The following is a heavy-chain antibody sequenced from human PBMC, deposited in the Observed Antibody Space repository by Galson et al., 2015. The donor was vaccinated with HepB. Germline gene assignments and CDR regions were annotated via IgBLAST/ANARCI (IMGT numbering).Heavy chain of an antibody. CDR2: ISSSSSTI. D-gene: IGHD3-3*01. CDR3: ARDRGDFWSGYYHKDYYYYGMDV. V-gene: IGHV3-48*01. CDR1: GFTFSSYS. Sequence: SLRLFCAASGFTFSSYSMNWVRQAPGKGLEWVSYISSSSSTIYYADSVKGRFTISRDNAKNSLYLQMNSLRAEDTAVYYCARDRGDFWSGYYHKDYYYYGMDVWGQGTTVTVSS. J-gene: IGHJ6*02.